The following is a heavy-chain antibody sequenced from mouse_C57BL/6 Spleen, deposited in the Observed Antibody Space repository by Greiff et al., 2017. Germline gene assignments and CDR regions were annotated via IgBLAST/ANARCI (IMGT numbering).Heavy chain of an antibody. CDR2: INPNNGGT. CDR3: ARGVYFDY. CDR1: GYMFTDYY. V-gene: IGHV1-26*01. Sequence: EVQLQQSGPELVKPGASVKISCKASGYMFTDYYMNWVKQSHGKSLEWIGDINPNNGGTSYNQKFKGKATLTVDKSSSTAYMELRSLTSEDSAVYYCARGVYFDYWGQGTTLTVSS. J-gene: IGHJ2*01.